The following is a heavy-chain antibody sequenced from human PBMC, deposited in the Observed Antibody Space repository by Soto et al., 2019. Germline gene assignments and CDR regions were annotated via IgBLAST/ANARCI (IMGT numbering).Heavy chain of an antibody. J-gene: IGHJ3*02. CDR2: IYHSGST. D-gene: IGHD3-10*01. V-gene: IGHV4-30-2*01. CDR1: GGMIRRCGCF. Sequence: SGGMIRRCGCFGCWLRLQTEKGLEWIGYIYHSGSTYYNPSLKSRVTISVDRSKNQFSLKLSSVTAADTAVYYCVRALRITLVRGVIIPDAFAIRGQAPIVT. CDR3: VRALRITLVRGVIIPDAFAI.